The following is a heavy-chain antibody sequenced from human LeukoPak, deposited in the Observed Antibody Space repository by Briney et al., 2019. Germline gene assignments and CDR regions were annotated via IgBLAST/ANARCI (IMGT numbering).Heavy chain of an antibody. J-gene: IGHJ4*02. CDR2: INPSGGST. CDR3: ARARLGIAVAQY. V-gene: IGHV1-46*01. D-gene: IGHD6-19*01. CDR1: GYTFTSYY. Sequence: ASVTVSCTASGYTFTSYYMHWVRQAPGQGLEWMGIINPSGGSTSYAQKFQGRVTMTRDTSTSTVYMELSSLRSEDTAVYYCARARLGIAVAQYWGQGTLVTVSS.